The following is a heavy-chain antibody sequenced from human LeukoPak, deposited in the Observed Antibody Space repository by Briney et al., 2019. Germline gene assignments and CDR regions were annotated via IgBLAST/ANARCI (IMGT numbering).Heavy chain of an antibody. CDR2: ISYDGSNK. CDR1: GFTFSSYA. J-gene: IGHJ6*02. CDR3: AKDTLFASYYGSGSRRQYYYYYYGMDV. D-gene: IGHD3-10*01. Sequence: PGGSLRLSCAASGFTFSSYAMHWVRQAPGKGLEWVTFISYDGSNKDYADSVKGRFTISRDNSKNTVYLQMNSLRAEDTALYYCAKDTLFASYYGSGSRRQYYYYYYGMDVWGQGTTVTVSS. V-gene: IGHV3-30*18.